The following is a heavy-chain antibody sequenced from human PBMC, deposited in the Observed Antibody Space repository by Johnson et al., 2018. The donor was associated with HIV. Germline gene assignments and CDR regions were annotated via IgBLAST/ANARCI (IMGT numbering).Heavy chain of an antibody. J-gene: IGHJ3*01. CDR1: GFTFSDFY. Sequence: QVQLVESGGGLVKPGGSLRLSCAASGFTFSDFYMSWIRQAPGRGLEWISYISTTGTTIYYAESVKGRFTISRDNAKNSLYLQMNSLRAEDTALYYCVFGEDYYDSCGHHHGPAAFDFWGLGTMVTVSS. D-gene: IGHD3-22*01. CDR3: VFGEDYYDSCGHHHGPAAFDF. V-gene: IGHV3-11*04. CDR2: ISTTGTTI.